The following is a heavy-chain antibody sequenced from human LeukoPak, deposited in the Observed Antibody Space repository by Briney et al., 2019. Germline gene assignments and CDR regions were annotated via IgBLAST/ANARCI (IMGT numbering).Heavy chain of an antibody. CDR1: GFTFSSYG. J-gene: IGHJ4*02. Sequence: PGGSLRLSCAASGFTFSSYGMSWVRQAPGKGLEWVANIKPDGSNKYYVDSVKGRFTISRDNSKNSLYLQMNSLRAEDTALYYCWRACMVRGVLSGINFQWWGQGSLV. D-gene: IGHD3-10*01. V-gene: IGHV3-7*03. CDR2: IKPDGSNK. CDR3: WRACMVRGVLSGINFQW.